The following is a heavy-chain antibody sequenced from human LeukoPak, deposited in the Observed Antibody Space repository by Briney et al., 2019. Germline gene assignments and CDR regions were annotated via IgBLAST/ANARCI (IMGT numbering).Heavy chain of an antibody. J-gene: IGHJ4*02. V-gene: IGHV3-23*01. CDR2: ISGTGGTT. CDR1: GFTFSSYA. CDR3: AKESPQFDY. Sequence: GRSLRLSCAASGFTFSSYAMSWVRQAPGKGLEWVSTISGTGGTTYYADSVKGRFTISRDNSKNTLYLQMNSLRVEDTAVYYCAKESPQFDYWGQGTLVTVSS.